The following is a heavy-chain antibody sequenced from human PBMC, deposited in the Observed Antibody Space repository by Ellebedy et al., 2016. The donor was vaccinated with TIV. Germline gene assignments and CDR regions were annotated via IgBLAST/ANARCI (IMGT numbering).Heavy chain of an antibody. V-gene: IGHV3-53*01. Sequence: GGSLRLXXAASEFSVISNYMSWVRQAPGKGLEWVSVIYSNGGTDYADSVKGRFTISRDNSKNTLYLQMIGLRAEDTAVYYCARQGNYYESSAYPTNTYWYFDLWGRGTLVTVSS. CDR3: ARQGNYYESSAYPTNTYWYFDL. D-gene: IGHD3-22*01. J-gene: IGHJ2*01. CDR1: EFSVISNY. CDR2: IYSNGGT.